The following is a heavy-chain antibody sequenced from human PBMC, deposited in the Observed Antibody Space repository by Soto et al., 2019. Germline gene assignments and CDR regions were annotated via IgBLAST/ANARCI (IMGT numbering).Heavy chain of an antibody. CDR3: ARDEFYYPSSGFYRFDY. CDR1: GFTFSSYW. J-gene: IGHJ4*02. D-gene: IGHD3-22*01. CDR2: ISDSGGRT. V-gene: IGHV3-23*01. Sequence: PGGSLRLSCEASGFTFSSYWMSWVRQAPGKGLEWVSVISDSGGRTDYAASVKGRFTISRDNSKNTLYLQMNSLRAEDTAVYYCARDEFYYPSSGFYRFDYWGQGILVTVS.